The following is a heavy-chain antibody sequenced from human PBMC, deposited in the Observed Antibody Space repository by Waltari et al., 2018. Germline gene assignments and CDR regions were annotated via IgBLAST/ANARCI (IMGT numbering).Heavy chain of an antibody. CDR2: IYYSGST. CDR1: GGSISRSSYY. V-gene: IGHV4-39*07. Sequence: QLQLQESGPGLVKPSETLSLTCTVSGGSISRSSYYWGWIRQPPGKGLEWIGSIYYSGSTYYNPSLKSRVTISVDTSKNQFSLKLSSVTAADTAVYYCARGGATVSPYTIDYWGQGTLVIVSS. J-gene: IGHJ4*02. CDR3: ARGGATVSPYTIDY. D-gene: IGHD1-26*01.